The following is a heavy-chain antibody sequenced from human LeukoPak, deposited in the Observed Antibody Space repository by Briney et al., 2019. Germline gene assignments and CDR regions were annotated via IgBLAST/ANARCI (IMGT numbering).Heavy chain of an antibody. CDR3: AKDFGELD. CDR1: GFTFSNYA. D-gene: IGHD3-16*01. Sequence: GGSLRLSCEASGFTFSNYAMSWGRQAPGKGLEWVSSASGEGYSRYYADSVQGRFTISRDNSKNTLYLQMNSLRGEDTAVYYCAKDFGELDWGQGTLVTVSS. CDR2: ASGEGYSR. V-gene: IGHV3-23*01. J-gene: IGHJ4*02.